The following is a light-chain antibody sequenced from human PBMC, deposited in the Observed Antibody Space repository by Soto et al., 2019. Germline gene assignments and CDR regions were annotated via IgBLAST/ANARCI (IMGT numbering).Light chain of an antibody. J-gene: IGLJ2*01. Sequence: QSVLTQPPSVSGAPGQRVTISCTGSSSNIGAGYDVHWYQQLPGTAPKLLIYGNSNRPSGVPDRFSGSQSGPSASLAITGLQAEDEADYYCQSYDSSLSGSVVFGGGTKLTVL. CDR2: GNS. CDR1: SSNIGAGYD. V-gene: IGLV1-40*01. CDR3: QSYDSSLSGSVV.